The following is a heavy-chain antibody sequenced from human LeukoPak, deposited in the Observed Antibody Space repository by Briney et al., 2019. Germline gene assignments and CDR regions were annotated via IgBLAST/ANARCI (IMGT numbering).Heavy chain of an antibody. J-gene: IGHJ4*02. CDR2: FDPEDGEV. CDR1: GPTLTEFS. D-gene: IGHD1-26*01. Sequence: ASVKVSCKVSGPTLTEFSMHSVRQAPGKGLEWMGGFDPEDGEVVDPQRFQGRVTMTEDKATDTAYMELTSLTSEDTAMYYCATEKWEVPGRTSSFDYWGQGTQVTVSS. V-gene: IGHV1-24*01. CDR3: ATEKWEVPGRTSSFDY.